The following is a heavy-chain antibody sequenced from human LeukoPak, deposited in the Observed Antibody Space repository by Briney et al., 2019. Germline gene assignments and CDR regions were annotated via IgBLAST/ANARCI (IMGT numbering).Heavy chain of an antibody. CDR3: ARGDSSGSHIFDY. CDR2: IYYSGST. Sequence: SETLSLTCTVSGGSISSYYWSWIRQHPGKGLEWIGYIYYSGSTYYNPSLKSRVTISVDTSKNQFSLKLSSVTAADTAVYYCARGDSSGSHIFDYWGQGTLVTVSS. V-gene: IGHV4-59*06. CDR1: GGSISSYY. J-gene: IGHJ4*02. D-gene: IGHD6-19*01.